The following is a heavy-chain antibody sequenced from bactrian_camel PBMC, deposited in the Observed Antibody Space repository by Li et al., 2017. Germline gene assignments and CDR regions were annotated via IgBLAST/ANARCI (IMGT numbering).Heavy chain of an antibody. D-gene: IGHD3*01. CDR2: IDNGGYK. V-gene: IGHV3S40*01. J-gene: IGHJ4*01. CDR1: GFAYSSYC. Sequence: DVQLVESGGNSVQAGGSLRLSCVGSGFAYSSYCKAWFRQVPGKKREGVAAIDNGGYKIYADSVKGRFTISRDNAKDTLYLQMNSLKIEDTAVYYCALGSSRQATMTARGKGTQVTVS.